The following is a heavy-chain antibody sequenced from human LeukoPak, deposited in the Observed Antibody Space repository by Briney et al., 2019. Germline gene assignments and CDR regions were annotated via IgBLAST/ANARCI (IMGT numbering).Heavy chain of an antibody. CDR2: IYYNGDT. Sequence: SETLSLTCTVSGGSISSTDYYWAWIRQPPGKGLEWIGSIYYNGDTYYQPSLRSRVTKSVDTSENQFSLKLSSVTAADTAVYFCARGRYSYGYLYYLDYWGQGTLVTVSS. V-gene: IGHV4-39*01. J-gene: IGHJ4*02. CDR1: GGSISSTDYY. D-gene: IGHD5-18*01. CDR3: ARGRYSYGYLYYLDY.